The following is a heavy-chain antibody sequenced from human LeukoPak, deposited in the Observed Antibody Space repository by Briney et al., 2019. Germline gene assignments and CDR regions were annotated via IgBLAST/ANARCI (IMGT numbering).Heavy chain of an antibody. CDR1: GFTFSSYA. J-gene: IGHJ4*02. Sequence: GGSLRLSCAASGFTFSSYAMSWVRQAPGKGLEWVSALSNIGSSTSYADSVKGRFTISRDNSKNTLYLQMNSLRAEDTAVYYCARGVNYFVLEYWGQGTLVTISS. CDR2: LSNIGSST. D-gene: IGHD3-10*02. CDR3: ARGVNYFVLEY. V-gene: IGHV3-23*01.